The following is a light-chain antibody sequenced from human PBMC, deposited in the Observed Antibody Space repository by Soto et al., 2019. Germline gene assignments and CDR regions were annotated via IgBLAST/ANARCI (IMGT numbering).Light chain of an antibody. J-gene: IGKJ4*01. CDR2: LGS. Sequence: DLVMTQSPLSLPVTPGEPASISCRSSQNLLHSNGYNYLDWYLQKPGQSPQLLIFLGSNRASGVPDRFSGSGSSTDFTLKISRVEAEDVGVYYCMQSLQTPLTFGGGTKVESK. CDR1: QNLLHSNGYNY. V-gene: IGKV2-28*01. CDR3: MQSLQTPLT.